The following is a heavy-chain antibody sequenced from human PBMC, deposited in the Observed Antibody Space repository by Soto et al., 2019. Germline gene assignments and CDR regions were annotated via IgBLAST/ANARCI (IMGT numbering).Heavy chain of an antibody. Sequence: ASVKVSCKASGYTFTGYYMHWVRQVPGQGLEWMGWINPNSGGTNYAQRFQGWVTMTRDTSISTAYMELSRLKSDDTAVYYCARDGGIAVAGSYYYYGMDVWGQGTTVTVSS. J-gene: IGHJ6*02. CDR1: GYTFTGYY. CDR2: INPNSGGT. CDR3: ARDGGIAVAGSYYYYGMDV. V-gene: IGHV1-2*04. D-gene: IGHD6-19*01.